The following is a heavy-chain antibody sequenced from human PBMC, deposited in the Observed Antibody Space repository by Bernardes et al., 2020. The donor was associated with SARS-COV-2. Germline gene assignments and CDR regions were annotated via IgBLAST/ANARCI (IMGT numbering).Heavy chain of an antibody. D-gene: IGHD2-21*01. CDR3: ARGRGWSGGACYSSTSA. Sequence: GGSLRLSCAASGFTFSAYSLNWVRQAPGKGLEWVSSISSSGRHIFYAASLKGRFTISRDDDQSSLYLQINSLRAEDTAIYYCARGRGWSGGACYSSTSAWGQGTLVTVSS. CDR2: ISSSGRHI. CDR1: GFTFSAYS. J-gene: IGHJ1*01. V-gene: IGHV3-21*04.